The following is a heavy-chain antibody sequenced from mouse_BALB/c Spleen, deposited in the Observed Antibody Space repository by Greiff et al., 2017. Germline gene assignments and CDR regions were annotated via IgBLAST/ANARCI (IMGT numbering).Heavy chain of an antibody. CDR1: GFTFSSSA. Sequence: EVMLVESGGGLVKPGGSLKLSCAASGFTFSSSAMSWVRQTPEKRLEWVASISSGGSTYYPDSVQGRFTISRDNARNILYLQMSSLRSEDTAMYYCARPGDYDLDFDYWGQGTTLTVSS. J-gene: IGHJ2*01. D-gene: IGHD2-4*01. CDR2: ISSGGST. CDR3: ARPGDYDLDFDY. V-gene: IGHV5-6-5*01.